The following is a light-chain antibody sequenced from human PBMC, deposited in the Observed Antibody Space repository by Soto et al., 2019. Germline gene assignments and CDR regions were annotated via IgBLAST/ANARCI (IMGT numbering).Light chain of an antibody. Sequence: DIVMTQSPLSRPVTPGEPASVSCRSSQSLLHTDGNNYLDWILQKPGQSPQLLIYMGSIRASGVPDRFSGSGAGTDFTPKISRVEAEDVGSYYCMLSLQAPLTFGQGTRLEIK. V-gene: IGKV2-28*01. CDR3: MLSLQAPLT. J-gene: IGKJ5*01. CDR1: QSLLHTDGNNY. CDR2: MGS.